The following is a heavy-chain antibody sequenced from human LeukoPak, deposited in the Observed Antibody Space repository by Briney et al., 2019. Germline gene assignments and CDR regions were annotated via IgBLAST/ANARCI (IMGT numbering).Heavy chain of an antibody. CDR1: GYSISSSNW. D-gene: IGHD6-19*01. CDR3: ARILSSGWAGGAFDI. Sequence: SETLSLTCAVSGYSISSSNWWGWIRQSPGKGPEWIGYIYYSGSTYYNPSLKSRVTMSVDTSKNQFSLKLNSVTAVDTAAYYCARILSSGWAGGAFDIWGQGTMVIVSS. J-gene: IGHJ3*02. V-gene: IGHV4-28*01. CDR2: IYYSGST.